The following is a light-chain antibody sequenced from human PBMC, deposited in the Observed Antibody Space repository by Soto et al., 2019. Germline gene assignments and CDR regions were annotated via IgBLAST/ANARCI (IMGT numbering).Light chain of an antibody. Sequence: VLTQSPGTLSLSPGERATLSCRSSQSVGGSFLAWYQQKPGQAPRLLVYGASSRAPGIPVRFSGSGSGTDFTLTISRLEPEDFAVYYCLQYGTFPRTFGQGTKVEIK. J-gene: IGKJ1*01. V-gene: IGKV3-20*01. CDR1: QSVGGSF. CDR2: GAS. CDR3: LQYGTFPRT.